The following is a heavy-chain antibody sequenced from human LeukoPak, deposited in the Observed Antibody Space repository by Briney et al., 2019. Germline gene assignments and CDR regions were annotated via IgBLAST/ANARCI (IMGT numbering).Heavy chain of an antibody. V-gene: IGHV1-2*02. Sequence: GASVKVSCKASGYTFTGYYMHWVRQAPGQGLEWMGWINPNSGGTNYAQKFQGRVTMTRDTFISTAYMELSRLRSDDTAVYYCARDCSSTSCYDRSGDYWGQGTLVTVSS. D-gene: IGHD2-2*01. J-gene: IGHJ4*02. CDR1: GYTFTGYY. CDR3: ARDCSSTSCYDRSGDY. CDR2: INPNSGGT.